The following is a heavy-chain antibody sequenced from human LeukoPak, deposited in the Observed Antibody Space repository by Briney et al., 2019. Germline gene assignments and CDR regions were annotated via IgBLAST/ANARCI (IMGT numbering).Heavy chain of an antibody. V-gene: IGHV3-23*01. CDR1: GFTFSSYA. D-gene: IGHD3-3*01. CDR2: ISGSGGST. Sequence: GGSLRLSCAASGFTFSSYAMSWVRQAPGKGLEWVSAISGSGGSTYYADSVKGRFTISRDNSKNTLYLQMNSLRAEDTAVYYCAKLSITIFGVVISGYFDYWGQGTLVTVSS. J-gene: IGHJ4*02. CDR3: AKLSITIFGVVISGYFDY.